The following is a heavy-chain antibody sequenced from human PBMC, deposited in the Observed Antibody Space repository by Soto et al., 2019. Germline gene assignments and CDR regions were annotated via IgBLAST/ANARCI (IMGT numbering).Heavy chain of an antibody. J-gene: IGHJ4*01. V-gene: IGHV4-39*02. Sequence: KPSETLSLTCTVSGGSISSSDYHWDWIRQPPGKGLEWIGNVYYTGITTYNPALNNRVTISVDTSKNQFSLKVSSVTAADTAVYFCARDESEPPRDMVRGPYYFDSWGHGSLVTVSS. CDR1: GGSISSSDYH. CDR2: VYYTGIT. D-gene: IGHD3-10*01. CDR3: ARDESEPPRDMVRGPYYFDS.